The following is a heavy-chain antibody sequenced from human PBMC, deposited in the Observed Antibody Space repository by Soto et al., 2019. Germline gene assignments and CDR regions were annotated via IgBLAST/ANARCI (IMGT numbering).Heavy chain of an antibody. Sequence: GGSLRLSCAASGFTVSSNYMSWVRQAPGKGLEWVSVIYSGGSTYYADSVKGRFTISRDNSKNTLYLQMNSLRAEDTAVYYCARSASHDCSSTSCYIWGNYYYYMDVWGKGTTVTVSS. J-gene: IGHJ6*03. CDR1: GFTVSSNY. D-gene: IGHD2-2*02. CDR3: ARSASHDCSSTSCYIWGNYYYYMDV. CDR2: IYSGGST. V-gene: IGHV3-66*01.